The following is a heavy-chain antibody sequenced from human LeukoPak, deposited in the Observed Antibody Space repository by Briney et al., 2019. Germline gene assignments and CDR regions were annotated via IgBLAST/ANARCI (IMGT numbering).Heavy chain of an antibody. CDR2: IYYSGST. V-gene: IGHV4-59*01. CDR1: GGSISSYY. CDR3: ARALDTAMLSQHYYYMDV. J-gene: IGHJ6*03. D-gene: IGHD5-18*01. Sequence: SETLSLTCTVPGGSISSYYWSWIRQPPGKVLEWIGYIYYSGSTNYNPSLKSRVTISVDTSKNQFSLKLSSVTAADTAVYYCARALDTAMLSQHYYYMDVWGKGTTVTVSS.